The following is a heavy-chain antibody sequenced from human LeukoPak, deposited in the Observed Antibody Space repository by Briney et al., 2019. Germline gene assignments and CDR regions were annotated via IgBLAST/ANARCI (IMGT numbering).Heavy chain of an antibody. J-gene: IGHJ6*02. D-gene: IGHD6-13*01. CDR1: GFTFSDYY. V-gene: IGHV3-11*01. CDR3: ARDKAAAGYYYYYYGMDV. CDR2: ISSSGSTI. Sequence: GGSLRLSCAASGFTFSDYYMSWIRQAPGKGLEWVSYISSSGSTIYYADSVKGRFTISRDNAKNSPYLQMNSLRAEDTAVYYCARDKAAAGYYYYYYGMDVWGQGTTVTVSS.